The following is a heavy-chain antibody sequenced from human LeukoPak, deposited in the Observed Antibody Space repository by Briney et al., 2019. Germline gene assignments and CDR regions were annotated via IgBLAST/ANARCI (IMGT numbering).Heavy chain of an antibody. CDR2: ISAYNGNT. Sequence: GASVKVSCKASGYTFTSYGISWVRQAPGQGLEWMGWISAYNGNTNYAQKLQGRVTMTTDTSTSTAYMELRSLRSDDTAVYYCARVRPYYYDSSGSFFDYWGQGTLVTVSS. CDR3: ARVRPYYYDSSGSFFDY. V-gene: IGHV1-18*01. J-gene: IGHJ4*02. D-gene: IGHD3-22*01. CDR1: GYTFTSYG.